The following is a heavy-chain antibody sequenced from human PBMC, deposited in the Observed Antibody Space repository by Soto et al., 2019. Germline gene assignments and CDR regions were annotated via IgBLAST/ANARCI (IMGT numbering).Heavy chain of an antibody. CDR1: GFTFSSYG. CDR3: ARVGDYYYGSGRKYYYYYMDV. J-gene: IGHJ6*03. CDR2: IWYDGSNK. D-gene: IGHD3-10*01. V-gene: IGHV3-33*08. Sequence: GGSLRLSCAASGFTFSSYGMHWVRQAPGKGLEWVAVIWYDGSNKYYADSVKGRFTISRDNSKNTLYLQMNSLRAEDTAVYYCARVGDYYYGSGRKYYYYYMDVWGKGTTVTVSS.